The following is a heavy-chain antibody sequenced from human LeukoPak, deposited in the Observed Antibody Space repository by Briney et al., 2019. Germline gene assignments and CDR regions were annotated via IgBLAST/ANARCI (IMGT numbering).Heavy chain of an antibody. CDR3: ARDRQRDCSSTSCRTNDY. D-gene: IGHD2-2*01. J-gene: IGHJ4*02. Sequence: SETLSLTCAFSGYSISSGYSWAWIRQPPGKGLERIANIYHSGTTYFNPSLKSRVTVSVDTSKNQFSLKLSSVTAADTAVYYCARDRQRDCSSTSCRTNDYWGQGTLVTVSS. CDR1: GYSISSGYS. CDR2: IYHSGTT. V-gene: IGHV4-38-2*02.